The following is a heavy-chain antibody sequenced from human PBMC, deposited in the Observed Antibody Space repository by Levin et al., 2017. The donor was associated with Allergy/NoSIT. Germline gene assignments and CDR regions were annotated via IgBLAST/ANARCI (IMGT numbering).Heavy chain of an antibody. CDR2: ISGSGGST. V-gene: IGHV3-23*01. D-gene: IGHD2-2*01. CDR1: GFTFSSYA. CDR3: AKDADKDIVVVPAAIHYDYYGMDV. Sequence: GESLKISCAASGFTFSSYAMSWVRQAPGKGLEWVSAISGSGGSTYYADSVKGRFTISRDNSKNTLYLQMNSLRAEDTAVYYCAKDADKDIVVVPAAIHYDYYGMDVWGQGTTVTVSS. J-gene: IGHJ6*02.